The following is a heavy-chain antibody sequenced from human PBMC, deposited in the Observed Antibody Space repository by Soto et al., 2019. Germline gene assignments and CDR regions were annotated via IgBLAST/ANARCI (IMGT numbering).Heavy chain of an antibody. J-gene: IGHJ3*02. D-gene: IGHD2-15*01. V-gene: IGHV1-18*01. CDR3: ARDQYCSGGSCSPWAFDI. CDR2: ISAYNGNR. CDR1: GYTFTSYG. Sequence: ASVKVSCKASGYTFTSYGISWVRQAPGQGLEWMGWISAYNGNRNDAQKLQGRVTMTTDTSTGTAYMELGSLRSDDTAVYYCARDQYCSGGSCSPWAFDIWGQGTMVTVSS.